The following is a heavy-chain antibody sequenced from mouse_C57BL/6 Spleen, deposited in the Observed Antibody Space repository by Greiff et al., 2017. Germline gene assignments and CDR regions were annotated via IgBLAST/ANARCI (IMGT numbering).Heavy chain of an antibody. Sequence: VQLPQPGAELVKPGASVKLSCKASGYTFTSYWMHWVKQRPGRGLEWIGRIAPNSGGTKYNEKFKSKATLTVDKPSTTAYMQLSSLTSEDSAVYYCARFELSRSTLYAMDYWGQGTSVTVSS. CDR2: IAPNSGGT. D-gene: IGHD3-2*02. J-gene: IGHJ4*01. V-gene: IGHV1-72*01. CDR3: ARFELSRSTLYAMDY. CDR1: GYTFTSYW.